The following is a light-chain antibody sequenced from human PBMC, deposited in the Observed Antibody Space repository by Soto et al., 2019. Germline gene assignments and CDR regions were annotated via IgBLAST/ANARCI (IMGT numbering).Light chain of an antibody. V-gene: IGKV3-20*01. CDR2: GAS. CDR3: QQYGSSPWT. Sequence: EIVLTPSLGTLSLSPGERATLSFRSSQSVTSNSLAWYQQKPGQAFRLLIYGASSRATGIPDRFSGSGSGTDFTLTISRLEPEDFAVYYCQQYGSSPWTFGQGTKVDI. CDR1: QSVTSNS. J-gene: IGKJ1*01.